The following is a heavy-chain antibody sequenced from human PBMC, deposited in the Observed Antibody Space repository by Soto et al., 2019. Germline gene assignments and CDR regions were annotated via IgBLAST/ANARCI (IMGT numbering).Heavy chain of an antibody. V-gene: IGHV4-31*03. Sequence: QVQLQESGPGLVKPSQTLSLTCTVSGGSISSGGYYWSWIRQHPGKGLEWIGYIYYSGSTYYNPSLKSRVTISVDTSKNQLPLKLSSGTAADTAVYYCARDQVLAVTTGRYYYYYMDVWGKGTTVTVSS. CDR3: ARDQVLAVTTGRYYYYYMDV. D-gene: IGHD4-17*01. J-gene: IGHJ6*03. CDR1: GGSISSGGYY. CDR2: IYYSGST.